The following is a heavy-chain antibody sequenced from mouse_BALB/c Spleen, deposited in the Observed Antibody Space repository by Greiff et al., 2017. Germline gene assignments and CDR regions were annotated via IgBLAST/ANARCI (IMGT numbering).Heavy chain of an antibody. V-gene: IGHV3-2*02. D-gene: IGHD2-1*01. Sequence: EVQLQQSGPGLVKPSQSLSLTCTVTGYSITSDYAWNWIRQFPGNKLEWMGYISYSGSTSYNPSLKSRISITRDTSKNQFFLQLNSVTTEDTATYYCARAGNYVDYYAMDYWGQGTSVTVSS. CDR1: GYSITSDYA. CDR3: ARAGNYVDYYAMDY. CDR2: ISYSGST. J-gene: IGHJ4*01.